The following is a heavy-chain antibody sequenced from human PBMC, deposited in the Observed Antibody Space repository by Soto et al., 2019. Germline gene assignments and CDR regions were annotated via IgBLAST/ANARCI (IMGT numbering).Heavy chain of an antibody. CDR1: GFSLSNARMG. V-gene: IGHV2-26*01. CDR3: ARNILWYGNYFDY. D-gene: IGHD2-15*01. CDR2: IFSNDEK. Sequence: QVTLKESGPVLVKPTETLTLTCTVSGFSLSNARMGVSWIRQPPGKALEWLEHIFSNDEKTYSTSLKSRLTISDDTSNSQLVLDMTNMNPVDAATYYCARNILWYGNYFDYWGQGTLVTVSS. J-gene: IGHJ4*02.